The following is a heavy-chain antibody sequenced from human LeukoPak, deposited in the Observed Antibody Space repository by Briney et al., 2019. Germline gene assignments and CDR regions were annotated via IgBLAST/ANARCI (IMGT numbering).Heavy chain of an antibody. Sequence: ASVKVSCKPSGYTFTDYYIHWVRQAPGQGLEWMGWINPNTGGTNYVQKFQGRVTMTRDTSISTAYMELSRLTYDDTAVYYCARVTEWNDFDYWGQGILVTVS. CDR3: ARVTEWNDFDY. J-gene: IGHJ4*02. D-gene: IGHD1-1*01. V-gene: IGHV1-2*02. CDR2: INPNTGGT. CDR1: GYTFTDYY.